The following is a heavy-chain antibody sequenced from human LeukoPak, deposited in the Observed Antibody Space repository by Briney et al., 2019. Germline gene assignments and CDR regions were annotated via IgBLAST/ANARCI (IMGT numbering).Heavy chain of an antibody. V-gene: IGHV3-30*19. D-gene: IGHD1-26*01. CDR1: GFTFSSSG. CDR2: ISYDGSNK. CDR3: ARDATEVGATRAIRYYFDY. J-gene: IGHJ4*02. Sequence: GGSLRLSCAASGFTFSSSGMHWVRQAPGKGLEWVAVISYDGSNKYYADSVKGRFTISRDNSKNTLYLQMNSLRAEDTAVYYCARDATEVGATRAIRYYFDYWGQGTLVTVSS.